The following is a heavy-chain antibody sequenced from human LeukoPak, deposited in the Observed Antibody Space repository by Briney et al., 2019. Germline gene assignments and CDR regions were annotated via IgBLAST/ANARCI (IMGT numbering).Heavy chain of an antibody. D-gene: IGHD3-10*01. CDR1: GGSTSSYY. V-gene: IGHV4-59*01. CDR2: IYYSGST. J-gene: IGHJ3*02. Sequence: SETLSLTCTVSGGSTSSYYWSWLRQPPGKGLEWIGYIYYSGSTNYNPSLKSRVTISVDTSKNQFSLKLSSVTAADTAVYYCARALGGSEAFDIWGQGTMVTVSS. CDR3: ARALGGSEAFDI.